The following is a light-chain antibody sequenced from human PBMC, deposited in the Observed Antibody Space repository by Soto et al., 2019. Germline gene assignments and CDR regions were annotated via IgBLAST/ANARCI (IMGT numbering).Light chain of an antibody. CDR3: QHYNSYSEA. V-gene: IGKV1-5*03. Sequence: DIQLTQCPSTLSGSLGDRVTITRRASRTISSWLAWYQQKKGQPPKILIYKASTLKSGVPSRFSGSGSGTEFTLTISSLQPDDFETYYCQHYNSYSEAFGQGTKVDIK. CDR2: KAS. J-gene: IGKJ1*01. CDR1: RTISSW.